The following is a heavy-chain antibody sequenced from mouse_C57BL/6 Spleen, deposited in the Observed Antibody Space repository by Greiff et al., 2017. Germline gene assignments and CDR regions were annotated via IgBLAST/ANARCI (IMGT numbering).Heavy chain of an antibody. J-gene: IGHJ2*01. CDR2: ISDGGSYT. CDR3: ERDGLLRSDY. Sequence: EVKLVESGGGLVKPGGSLKLSCAASGFTFTSYAMSWVRQTPEKRLEWVATISDGGSYTYYPDNVKGRFTISRDTAKNNLYLQMSHLTSEDTAMYYCERDGLLRSDYWGQGTTLTVSS. D-gene: IGHD1-1*01. V-gene: IGHV5-4*01. CDR1: GFTFTSYA.